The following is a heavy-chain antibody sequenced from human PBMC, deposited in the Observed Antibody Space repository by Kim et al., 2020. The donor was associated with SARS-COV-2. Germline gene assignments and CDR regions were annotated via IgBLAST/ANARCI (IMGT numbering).Heavy chain of an antibody. Sequence: GGSLRLSCAASGFTFNKAWMSWVRQAPGKGLEWVARIKSKTDGGTTDYAAPVKGKFTISRDDSKNTWYLQMNSLKTEDSAVYYCTTGDRRGFTSFGVVTNSEFDYWGQGTLVTVSS. D-gene: IGHD3-3*01. CDR1: GFTFNKAW. J-gene: IGHJ4*02. CDR3: TTGDRRGFTSFGVVTNSEFDY. CDR2: IKSKTDGGTT. V-gene: IGHV3-15*01.